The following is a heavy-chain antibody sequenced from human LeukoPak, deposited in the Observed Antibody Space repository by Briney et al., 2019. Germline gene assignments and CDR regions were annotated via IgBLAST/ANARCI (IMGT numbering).Heavy chain of an antibody. J-gene: IGHJ4*02. D-gene: IGHD1-1*01. V-gene: IGHV3-21*01. Sequence: SGGSLRLSCAASGFTFSGYIMNWVRQAPGKGLEWVSSISSSSSSIYYADSVKGRFTISRDNAKNSLYLQMHSLRAEDTAVYYCARSGYNWNDVIFFDYWGQGTLVTVSS. CDR3: ARSGYNWNDVIFFDY. CDR2: ISSSSSSI. CDR1: GFTFSGYI.